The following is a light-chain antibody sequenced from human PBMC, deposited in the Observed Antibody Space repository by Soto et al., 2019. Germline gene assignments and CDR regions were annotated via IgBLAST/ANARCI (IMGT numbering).Light chain of an antibody. Sequence: QSVLTQPPSVSGAPGQRVTISCTGSSSNIGAGYDVHWYQQLPGTAPKPLIYGNSNRPSGVPDRFSGSKSGTSASLAITGLQAEDEADYSCQSYDSSLSGWVFGGGTKLTVL. CDR3: QSYDSSLSGWV. CDR2: GNS. J-gene: IGLJ3*02. V-gene: IGLV1-40*01. CDR1: SSNIGAGYD.